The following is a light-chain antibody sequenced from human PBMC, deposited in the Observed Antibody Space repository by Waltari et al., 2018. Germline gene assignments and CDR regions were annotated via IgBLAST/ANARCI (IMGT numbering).Light chain of an antibody. V-gene: IGLV2-23*02. CDR2: EVF. CDR1: TSDVGSYDL. J-gene: IGLJ1*01. Sequence: QSALTQPASVSGTPGPSITISCSGTTSDVGSYDLVSWYQQHPGEAPKLLICEVFKRPPDTSSRFPGAKSGSTASLTISGLQPEDEADYYCCSYAGRGTYVFGSGTKVTVL. CDR3: CSYAGRGTYV.